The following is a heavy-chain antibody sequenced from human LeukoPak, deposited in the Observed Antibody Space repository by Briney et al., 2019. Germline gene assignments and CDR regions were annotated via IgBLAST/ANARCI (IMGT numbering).Heavy chain of an antibody. V-gene: IGHV4-38-2*02. Sequence: SETLSLTCTVSGYSISSGYYWGWIRQSPGKGLEWIGSIYYSGSAYYNPSLKSRVTISVDTSKSQFSLKLSSVTAADTAVYYCARDLIVATPDYWGQGTLVTVSS. J-gene: IGHJ4*02. CDR3: ARDLIVATPDY. CDR1: GYSISSGYY. D-gene: IGHD5-12*01. CDR2: IYYSGSA.